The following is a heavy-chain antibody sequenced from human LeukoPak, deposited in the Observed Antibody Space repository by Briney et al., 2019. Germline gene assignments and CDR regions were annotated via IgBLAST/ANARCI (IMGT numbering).Heavy chain of an antibody. CDR3: ARAARYTDYLSSSGGLWEYDFDY. V-gene: IGHV4-38-2*01. CDR1: GFSVSSGFY. Sequence: SETLSLTCAVSGFSVSSGFYWAWIRQSPGKGLEWIANIYHSGNTYSNPSLKSRLTVSVDTSMNNFSLRLTSVTSADTAVYYCARAARYTDYLSSSGGLWEYDFDYWGQGTLVTVSS. CDR2: IYHSGNT. J-gene: IGHJ4*02. D-gene: IGHD3-9*01.